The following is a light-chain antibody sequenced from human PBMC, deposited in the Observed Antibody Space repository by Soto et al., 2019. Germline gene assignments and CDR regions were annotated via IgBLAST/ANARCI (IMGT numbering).Light chain of an antibody. V-gene: IGKV3-15*01. J-gene: IGKJ1*01. CDR3: QQRSNWQGT. CDR2: GAS. Sequence: EIVITQSPATLSVSPGERATLSCRASQSVSSNLAWYQQEPGQAPRLLIYGASTRATGIPARFSGSGSGTDFTLTISSLEPEDFAVYYCQQRSNWQGTFGQGTKVDIK. CDR1: QSVSSN.